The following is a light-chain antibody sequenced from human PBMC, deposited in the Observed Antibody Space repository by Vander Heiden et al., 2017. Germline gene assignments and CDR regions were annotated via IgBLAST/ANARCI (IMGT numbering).Light chain of an antibody. CDR3: QQYYSTPGYT. CDR2: WAS. CDR1: QSVLYRSNNKNY. J-gene: IGKJ2*01. Sequence: DIVMTQSPDSLAVSLGERATINCKSSQSVLYRSNNKNYLAWYRQKPGQPPKLLIYWASTRESGVPDRFSGSGSGTDFTLTISSLQAEDVAVYYCQQYYSTPGYTFGQGTKLEIK. V-gene: IGKV4-1*01.